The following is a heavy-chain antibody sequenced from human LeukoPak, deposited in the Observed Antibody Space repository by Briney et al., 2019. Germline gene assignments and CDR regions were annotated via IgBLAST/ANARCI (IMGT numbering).Heavy chain of an antibody. Sequence: SETLSLTCAVYGGSFSGYYWSWIRQPPGKGLEWIGEINHSGSTNYNPSLKSRVTISVDTSKNQFSLKLSSVTAADTAVYYCARETIVVVPAASPYYYYYYGMDVWGQGTTVTVSS. CDR1: GGSFSGYY. CDR3: ARETIVVVPAASPYYYYYYGMDV. D-gene: IGHD2-2*01. V-gene: IGHV4-34*01. CDR2: INHSGST. J-gene: IGHJ6*02.